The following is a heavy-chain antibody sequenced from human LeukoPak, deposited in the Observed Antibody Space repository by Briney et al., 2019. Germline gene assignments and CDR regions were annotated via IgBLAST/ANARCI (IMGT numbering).Heavy chain of an antibody. D-gene: IGHD3-10*01. CDR1: GLTFSSYG. CDR3: AKDSKRWKTYYYEAGSYYFDY. V-gene: IGHV3-30*02. J-gene: IGHJ4*02. CDR2: IRYDGSNK. Sequence: GGSLRLSCAAPGLTFSSYGVHWVRQAPGKGLEWVAFIRYDGSNKYYADSVKGRFTISRDNSKNTLYLQMNSLRPEDTAVYYCAKDSKRWKTYYYEAGSYYFDYWGQGTRVTVSS.